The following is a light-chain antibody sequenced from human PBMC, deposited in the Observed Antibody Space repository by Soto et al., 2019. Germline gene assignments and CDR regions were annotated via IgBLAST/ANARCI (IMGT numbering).Light chain of an antibody. CDR1: QTINNN. Sequence: MTQAPATLSVSPGARATLSWRASQTINNNVAWYQLKDGQVPRLLIYGASTRATDIPARFSGSGSGTEFTLTISSLQSEEFAEYHCQQYNNWPQTFGQGTTVDIK. CDR2: GAS. J-gene: IGKJ1*01. CDR3: QQYNNWPQT. V-gene: IGKV3-15*01.